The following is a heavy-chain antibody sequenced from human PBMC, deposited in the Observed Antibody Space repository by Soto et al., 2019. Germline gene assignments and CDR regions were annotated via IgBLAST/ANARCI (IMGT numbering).Heavy chain of an antibody. D-gene: IGHD3-3*01. V-gene: IGHV1-2*04. CDR2: INPNSGGT. J-gene: IGHJ3*02. CDR1: GYTFTGYY. CDR3: ARAKRNTMFVVVIDHDDFDI. Sequence: ASVKVSCKASGYTFTGYYMHWGRQAPGQGLEWMGWINPNSGGTNYAQKFQGWVTMTRDTSISTAYMELSRLRSDDTAVYYCARAKRNTMFVVVIDHDDFDIWGQGIIGYVSS.